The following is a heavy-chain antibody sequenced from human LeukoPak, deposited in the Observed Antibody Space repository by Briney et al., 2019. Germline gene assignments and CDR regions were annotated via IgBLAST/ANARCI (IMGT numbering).Heavy chain of an antibody. CDR3: ATTKPARRYFDY. D-gene: IGHD1-1*01. V-gene: IGHV3-23*01. CDR2: TNGLGGTT. Sequence: PGGSLRLSCAASGFTFGSYAMAWVRQAPGKGLQWISDTNGLGGTTYYADSVKGRFTISTDISKSTLYLQMNSLRAEDTAVYYCATTKPARRYFDYWGQGTLVTVSS. CDR1: GFTFGSYA. J-gene: IGHJ4*02.